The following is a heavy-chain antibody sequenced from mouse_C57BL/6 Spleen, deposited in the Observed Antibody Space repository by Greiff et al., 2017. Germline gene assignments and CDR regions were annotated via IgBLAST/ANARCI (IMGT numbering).Heavy chain of an antibody. D-gene: IGHD1-1*01. CDR3: EREIDSSGSSYGYFDV. CDR1: GYTFTSYW. V-gene: IGHV1-53*01. CDR2: INPSNGGT. J-gene: IGHJ1*03. Sequence: VQLQQPGTELVKPGASVKLSCTASGYTFTSYWMHWVKQRPGQGLEWIGNINPSNGGTKYNEKFKSKATLTVDKSSSTAYMQLSILTSADSAVYYGEREIDSSGSSYGYFDVWGTGTTVTVSS.